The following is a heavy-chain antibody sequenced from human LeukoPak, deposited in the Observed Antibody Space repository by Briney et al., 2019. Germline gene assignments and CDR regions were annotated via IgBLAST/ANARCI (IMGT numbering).Heavy chain of an antibody. Sequence: SETLSLTCTVSGGSISGYYWSWIRQPAGKGLEWIGRIYTSGSTNYNPSLKSRVTMSVDTSKNQFSLKLSSVTAADTAVYYCARESLVDFWSGTFYYYYYYMDVWGKGTTVTVSS. CDR1: GGSISGYY. J-gene: IGHJ6*03. CDR2: IYTSGST. D-gene: IGHD3-3*01. CDR3: ARESLVDFWSGTFYYYYYYMDV. V-gene: IGHV4-4*07.